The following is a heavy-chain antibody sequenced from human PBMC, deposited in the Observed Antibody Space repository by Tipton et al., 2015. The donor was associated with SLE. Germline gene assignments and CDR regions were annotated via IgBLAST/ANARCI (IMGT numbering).Heavy chain of an antibody. D-gene: IGHD1-1*01. CDR3: AKDRTRLPSWNDH. Sequence: GSLRLSCAASGFSVRTNFMSWVRQAPEKGLEWVAVIYASGSTYYADSVKGRFTISRDNSKNTLYLQMNSLRAEDTAVYHCAKDRTRLPSWNDHWGQGTLVTVSS. CDR2: IYASGST. V-gene: IGHV3-53*05. J-gene: IGHJ5*02. CDR1: GFSVRTNF.